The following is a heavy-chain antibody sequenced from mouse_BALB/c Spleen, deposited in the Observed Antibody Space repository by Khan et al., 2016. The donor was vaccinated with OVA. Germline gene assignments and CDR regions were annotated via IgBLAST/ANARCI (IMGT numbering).Heavy chain of an antibody. V-gene: IGHV2-6-4*01. J-gene: IGHJ4*01. CDR1: GFSLSSYS. D-gene: IGHD2-10*02. CDR3: ARKKYGNYVSLYY. Sequence: QVQLKESGPGLVAPSQSLSITCTVSGFSLSSYSVHWVRQPPGQGLEWLGMIWSGGSTDYNSALESRLSISKDNSKSQVDLKMNSLQTDDTARYDCARKKYGNYVSLYYWGQGTSVTVSS. CDR2: IWSGGST.